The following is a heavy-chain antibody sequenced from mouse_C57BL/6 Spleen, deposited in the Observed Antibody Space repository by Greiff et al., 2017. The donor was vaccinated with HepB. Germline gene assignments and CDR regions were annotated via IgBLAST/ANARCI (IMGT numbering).Heavy chain of an antibody. D-gene: IGHD1-1*01. Sequence: VQLQQPGAELVKPGASVKLSCKASGYTFTSYWMQWVKQRPGQGLEWIGEIDPSDSYTNYNQKFKGKATLTVDTSSSTAYMQLSSLTSEDCAVYYCASTPYYYGSLPDWYFDVWGTGTTVTVSS. CDR2: IDPSDSYT. CDR1: GYTFTSYW. CDR3: ASTPYYYGSLPDWYFDV. V-gene: IGHV1-50*01. J-gene: IGHJ1*03.